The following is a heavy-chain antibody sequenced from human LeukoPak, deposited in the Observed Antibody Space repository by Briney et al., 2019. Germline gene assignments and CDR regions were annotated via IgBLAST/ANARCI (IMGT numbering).Heavy chain of an antibody. Sequence: SETLSLTCTVCGGSISSSSYYWGWIRQPPGKGLEWIGSIYYSGSTYYNPSPKSRVTISVDTSKNQFSLKLSSVTAADTAVYYCARNFVDTAMVMNYWGQGTLVTVSS. CDR1: GGSISSSSYY. V-gene: IGHV4-39*01. CDR3: ARNFVDTAMVMNY. D-gene: IGHD5-18*01. CDR2: IYYSGST. J-gene: IGHJ4*02.